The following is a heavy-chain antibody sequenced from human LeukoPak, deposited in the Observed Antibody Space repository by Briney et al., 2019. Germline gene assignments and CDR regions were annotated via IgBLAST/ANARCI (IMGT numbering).Heavy chain of an antibody. CDR1: GGSIRSSYYY. Sequence: SETLSLTCTVSGGSIRSSYYYWGWIRQPPGKGLEWIGSIYDSGSTYYNPSLKSRVTISVDTSKNQFSLRLSSVTAADTAVYYCARHLGDNSDYSVDVWGQGTTVTVSS. CDR3: ARHLGDNSDYSVDV. J-gene: IGHJ6*02. D-gene: IGHD3-22*01. CDR2: IYDSGST. V-gene: IGHV4-39*01.